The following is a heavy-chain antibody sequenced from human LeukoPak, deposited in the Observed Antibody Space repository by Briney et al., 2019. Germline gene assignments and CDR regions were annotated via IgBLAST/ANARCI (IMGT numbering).Heavy chain of an antibody. J-gene: IGHJ3*02. CDR3: ARSSVEQQLADAFDI. CDR2: INPNSGGT. CDR1: GYTFTGYY. Sequence: ASVKVSCKASGYTFTGYYMHWVRQAPGQGLEWMGWINPNSGGTNYAQKFQGRVTMTRNTSISTAYMELSSLRSEDTAVYYCARSSVEQQLADAFDIWGQGTMVTVSS. D-gene: IGHD6-13*01. V-gene: IGHV1-2*02.